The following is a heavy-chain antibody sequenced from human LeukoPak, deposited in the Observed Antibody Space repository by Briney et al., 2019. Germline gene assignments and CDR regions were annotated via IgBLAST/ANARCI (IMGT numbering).Heavy chain of an antibody. V-gene: IGHV3-30*02. CDR3: AKALGPAMVRGVIDY. D-gene: IGHD3-10*01. CDR2: IRSDGSIK. J-gene: IGHJ4*02. CDR1: GFTFSSYA. Sequence: PGRSLRLSCAASGFTFSSYAMHWVRQAPGAGLEWVAFIRSDGSIKYYADSVKGRFTISRDNSKNTLYLQMNTLRAEDTAVYYCAKALGPAMVRGVIDYWGQGILVTVSS.